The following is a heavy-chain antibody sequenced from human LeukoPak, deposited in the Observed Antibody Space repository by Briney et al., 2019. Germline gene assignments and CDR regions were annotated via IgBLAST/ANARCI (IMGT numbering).Heavy chain of an antibody. Sequence: GGSLRLSCAASGFTFDDYAMNWVRQAPGKGLEWVSSISSSSSYMYYADSVKGRFTIPRDNAKNSLYLQMNSLRAEDTAVYYCARVGLRGDAFDIWGQGTMVTVSS. J-gene: IGHJ3*02. D-gene: IGHD3/OR15-3a*01. CDR1: GFTFDDYA. CDR3: ARVGLRGDAFDI. V-gene: IGHV3-21*01. CDR2: ISSSSSYM.